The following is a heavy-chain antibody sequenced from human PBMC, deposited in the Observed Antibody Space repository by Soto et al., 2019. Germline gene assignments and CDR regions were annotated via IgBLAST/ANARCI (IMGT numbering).Heavy chain of an antibody. CDR2: ISWNSGSI. J-gene: IGHJ3*02. CDR1: GFTFGDYA. CDR3: AKDRYSGSYADAFDI. D-gene: IGHD1-26*01. Sequence: EVQLVESGGGLVQPGRSLRLSCAASGFTFGDYAMHWVRQAPGKGLEWVSGISWNSGSIGYADSVKGRFTISRDNAKNSLYRQMNSLRGEDTALYYCAKDRYSGSYADAFDIWGQGTMVTVSS. V-gene: IGHV3-9*01.